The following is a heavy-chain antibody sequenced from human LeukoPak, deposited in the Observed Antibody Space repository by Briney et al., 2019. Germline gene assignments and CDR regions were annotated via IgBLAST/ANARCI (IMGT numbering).Heavy chain of an antibody. J-gene: IGHJ5*02. D-gene: IGHD3-10*01. CDR2: IYYSGST. CDR3: AREGRHFYGSGSYRRPYRINWFDP. Sequence: SQTLPLTCTVSGGSISGGDYYWSWIRQPPGKGLEWIGYIYYSGSTDYNPSLKSRVTISVDTSKNQFSLNLSSVTAADAAVYYCAREGRHFYGSGSYRRPYRINWFDPWGQGMLVTVSS. CDR1: GGSISGGDYY. V-gene: IGHV4-30-4*01.